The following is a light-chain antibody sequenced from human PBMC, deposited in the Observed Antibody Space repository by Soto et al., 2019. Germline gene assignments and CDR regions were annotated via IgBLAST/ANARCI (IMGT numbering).Light chain of an antibody. V-gene: IGKV1-17*03. CDR3: LQHKSYPRT. J-gene: IGKJ1*01. CDR1: QDISNF. Sequence: DIQMTQSPSSVSASVGDRVTITCRASQDISNFLVWFQQRPGKVPKRLMYSANRLESGVPSRFSGSGSGTEFTLTISSLQPEDFATYYCLQHKSYPRTFGQGTKVEIK. CDR2: SAN.